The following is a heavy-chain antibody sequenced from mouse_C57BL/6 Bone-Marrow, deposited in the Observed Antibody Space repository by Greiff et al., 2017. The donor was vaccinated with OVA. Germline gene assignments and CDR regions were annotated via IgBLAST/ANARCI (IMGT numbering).Heavy chain of an antibody. V-gene: IGHV1-50*01. Sequence: QVQLQQPGAELVKPGASVKLSCKASGYTFTSYWMQWVKQRPGQGLEWIGEIDPSDSYTNYNQKFKGKATLTVDTSSSTAYMQLSSLTSEDSAVYYCARGDDYDEAYWGQGTLVTVSA. CDR3: ARGDDYDEAY. J-gene: IGHJ3*01. CDR2: IDPSDSYT. D-gene: IGHD2-4*01. CDR1: GYTFTSYW.